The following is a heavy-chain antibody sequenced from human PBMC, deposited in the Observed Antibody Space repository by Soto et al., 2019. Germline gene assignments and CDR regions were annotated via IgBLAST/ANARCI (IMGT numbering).Heavy chain of an antibody. CDR1: GFTFSSYA. Sequence: PGGSLRLSCAASGFTFSSYAMSWVRQAPGKGLEWVSYITTSGSTIYYADSVKGRFTISRDNAKNSLYLQMNSLRAEDTAVYYCALSLTYCGGDCYSDYWGQGTLVTVYS. J-gene: IGHJ4*02. CDR2: ITTSGSTI. V-gene: IGHV3-48*03. CDR3: ALSLTYCGGDCYSDY. D-gene: IGHD2-21*02.